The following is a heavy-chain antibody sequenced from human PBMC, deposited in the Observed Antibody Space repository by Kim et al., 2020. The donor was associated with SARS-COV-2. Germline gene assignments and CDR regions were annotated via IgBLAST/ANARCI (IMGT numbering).Heavy chain of an antibody. CDR2: TYYRSKWYN. V-gene: IGHV6-1*01. D-gene: IGHD2-2*01. CDR1: GDSVSSNSAA. J-gene: IGHJ6*02. CDR3: AREGYCTSTTCFSGMDV. Sequence: SQTLSLTCAISGDSVSSNSAAWNWIRQSPSRGLEWLGRTYYRSKWYNDYALSVKSRITINPDTSKNQFSLQLNPVTPEDTAVYYCAREGYCTSTTCFSGMDVWGQGTTVTVSS.